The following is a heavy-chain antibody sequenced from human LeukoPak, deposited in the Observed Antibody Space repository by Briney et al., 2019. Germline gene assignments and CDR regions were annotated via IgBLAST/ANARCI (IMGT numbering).Heavy chain of an antibody. Sequence: GTSLRLSCAASGFTFSNYAMHWVRQAPGKGLEWVAVRSYDGSNKYYADSVKGRFTISRDNSKNTLYLQMNSLRPEDTGVYYCARDSQRGSYLTPPYFDHRGQGTLVTVSS. J-gene: IGHJ4*02. CDR1: GFTFSNYA. CDR2: RSYDGSNK. V-gene: IGHV3-30-3*01. CDR3: ARDSQRGSYLTPPYFDH. D-gene: IGHD1-26*01.